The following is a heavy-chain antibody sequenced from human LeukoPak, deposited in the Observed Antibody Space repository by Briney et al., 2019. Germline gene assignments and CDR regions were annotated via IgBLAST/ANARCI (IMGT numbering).Heavy chain of an antibody. CDR1: GFTVSSNY. CDR3: AKATARYCSGGSCYPDY. J-gene: IGHJ4*02. D-gene: IGHD2-15*01. CDR2: IYSGGST. Sequence: GGSLRLSCAASGFTVSSNYMSWVRQAPGKGLEWVSVIYSGGSTYYADSVKGRFTISRDNSKNTLYLQMNSLRAEDTAVYYCAKATARYCSGGSCYPDYWGQGTLVTVSS. V-gene: IGHV3-53*01.